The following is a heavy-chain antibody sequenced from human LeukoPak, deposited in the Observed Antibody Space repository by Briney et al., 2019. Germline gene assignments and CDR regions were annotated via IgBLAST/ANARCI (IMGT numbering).Heavy chain of an antibody. D-gene: IGHD2-15*01. CDR3: ARLWSTYCSSGSCPHQPNY. J-gene: IGHJ4*02. CDR1: GGSISRSAYH. Sequence: SETLSLTCTVSGGSISRSAYHWGWIRQPPGKGLEWIGSVFYSGSTYYKPSLRSRVTISMDTSKNQFSLNLNSVTAADTAVYYCARLWSTYCSSGSCPHQPNYWGQGTLVTVSS. V-gene: IGHV4-39*01. CDR2: VFYSGST.